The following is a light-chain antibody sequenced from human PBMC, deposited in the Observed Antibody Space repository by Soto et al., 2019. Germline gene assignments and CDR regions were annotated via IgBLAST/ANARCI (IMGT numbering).Light chain of an antibody. CDR2: GAS. J-gene: IGKJ1*01. CDR1: QSVSSSH. V-gene: IGKV3-20*01. Sequence: EIVLTQSPGTLSLSPGERATLSCRASQSVSSSHLAWYQQKPGQAPRLLIYGASSRATGIPDRFSGSGSGTDFTLTISRLDPEDLAVYYCQDYGSSRTFAQGTTVEIK. CDR3: QDYGSSRT.